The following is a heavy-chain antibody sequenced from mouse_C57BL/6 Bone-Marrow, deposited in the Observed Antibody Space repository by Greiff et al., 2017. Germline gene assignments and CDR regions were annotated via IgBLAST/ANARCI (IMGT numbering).Heavy chain of an antibody. CDR1: GYAFSSSW. CDR3: ARGGNYEFAY. J-gene: IGHJ3*01. V-gene: IGHV1-82*01. D-gene: IGHD2-1*01. CDR2: IYPGDGDT. Sequence: QVQLQQSGPELVKPGASVKISCKASGYAFSSSWMNWVKQRPGKGLEWIGRIYPGDGDTNYNGKFKGKATLTAAKSSSTAYMQLRSLTSEDSAVYVCARGGNYEFAYWGQGTLVTVSA.